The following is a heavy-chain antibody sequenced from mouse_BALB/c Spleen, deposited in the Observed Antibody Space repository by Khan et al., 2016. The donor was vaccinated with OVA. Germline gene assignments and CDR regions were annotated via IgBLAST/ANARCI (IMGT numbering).Heavy chain of an antibody. CDR3: ARSLYYSDSYAMDY. CDR2: ISYTGST. V-gene: IGHV3-2*02. J-gene: IGHJ4*01. D-gene: IGHD2-13*01. CDR1: GYSITSDYA. Sequence: EVQLQESGPGLVKPSQSLSLTCTVTGYSITSDYAWNWIRQLQGNKLEWRGYISYTGSTSYNPSLKRRIAITRDTSKNQFLLQVNSVTTEDTATSYCARSLYYSDSYAMDYWGHGTSVTVSS.